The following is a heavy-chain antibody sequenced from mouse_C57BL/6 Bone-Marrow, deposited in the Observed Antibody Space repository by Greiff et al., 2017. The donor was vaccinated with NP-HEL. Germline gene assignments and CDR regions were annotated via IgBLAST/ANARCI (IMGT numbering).Heavy chain of an antibody. CDR1: GYSFTSYY. CDR3: ARGYYGSRYYYAMDY. CDR2: IYPGSGNT. Sequence: LQESGPELVKPGASVKISCKASGYSFTSYYIHWVKQRPGQGLEWIGWIYPGSGNTKYNEKFKGKATLTADTSSSTAYMQLSSLTSEDSAVYYCARGYYGSRYYYAMDYWGQGTSVTVSS. D-gene: IGHD1-1*01. V-gene: IGHV1-66*01. J-gene: IGHJ4*01.